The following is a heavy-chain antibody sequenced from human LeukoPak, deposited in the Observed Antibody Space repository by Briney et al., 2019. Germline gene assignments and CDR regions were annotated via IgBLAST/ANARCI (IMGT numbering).Heavy chain of an antibody. J-gene: IGHJ3*02. D-gene: IGHD3-22*01. V-gene: IGHV3-9*01. CDR2: ISRNSGSI. CDR1: GFTFDDYA. Sequence: GGSLRLSCAASGFTFDDYAMHWVRQAPGKGLEWVSGISRNSGSIGYADSVKGRFTISRDNAKNSLYLQMNSLRAEDTALYYCAKLGVVITNAFDIWGQGTMVTVSS. CDR3: AKLGVVITNAFDI.